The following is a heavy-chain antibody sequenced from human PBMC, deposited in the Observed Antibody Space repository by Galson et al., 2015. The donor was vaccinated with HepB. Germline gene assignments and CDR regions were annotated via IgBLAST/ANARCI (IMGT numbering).Heavy chain of an antibody. CDR2: ISYDGINK. J-gene: IGHJ5*02. V-gene: IGHV3-30*18. D-gene: IGHD6-13*01. Sequence: GFTFSSYGMHWVRQAPGKGLEWVGSISYDGINKYYADSVKGRFTISRDSSKNIVYLQMNSLRPEDTALYYCAKDVGRNEPGIAAAGTENWFDPWGQGTLVTVSS. CDR1: GFTFSSYG. CDR3: AKDVGRNEPGIAAAGTENWFDP.